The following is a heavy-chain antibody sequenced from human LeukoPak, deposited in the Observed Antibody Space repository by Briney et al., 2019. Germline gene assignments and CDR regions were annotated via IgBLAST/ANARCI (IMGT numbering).Heavy chain of an antibody. V-gene: IGHV3-30*18. CDR1: GFTFSSYG. D-gene: IGHD1-26*01. CDR2: ISYDGSSK. CDR3: AKDLEESGSYLNWFDP. Sequence: PGGSLRLSCAASGFTFSSYGMHWVRQAPGKGLEWVAVISYDGSSKYYADSVKGRFTISRDNSKNTLYLQMNSLRAEDTAVYYCAKDLEESGSYLNWFDPWGQGTLVTVSS. J-gene: IGHJ5*02.